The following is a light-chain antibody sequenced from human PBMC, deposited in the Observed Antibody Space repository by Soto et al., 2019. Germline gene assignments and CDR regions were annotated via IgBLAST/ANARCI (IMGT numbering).Light chain of an antibody. V-gene: IGKV1-5*01. CDR2: DVS. Sequence: DIQMTQSPSTLSASVGDRVTITCRASQAISTWLAWYQQKLGKAPKLLIYDVSSLESGVPSRFRGSGSGTEFTLTISSLQPDDFATYYCQQYYTYSALTFGGGTKVEIK. CDR1: QAISTW. J-gene: IGKJ4*01. CDR3: QQYYTYSALT.